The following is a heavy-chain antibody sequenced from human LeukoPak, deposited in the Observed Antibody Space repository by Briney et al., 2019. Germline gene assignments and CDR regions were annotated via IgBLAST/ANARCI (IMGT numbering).Heavy chain of an antibody. Sequence: ASVKVSCKASGYTFTGHYMHWVRQAPGQGLEWMGWINPNSGGTNYAQKFQGRVTMTRDTSISTAYMELSRLRSDDTAVYYCARDYDFWSGSPSPAFDIWGQGTMVTVSS. J-gene: IGHJ3*02. CDR1: GYTFTGHY. CDR2: INPNSGGT. D-gene: IGHD3-3*01. V-gene: IGHV1-2*02. CDR3: ARDYDFWSGSPSPAFDI.